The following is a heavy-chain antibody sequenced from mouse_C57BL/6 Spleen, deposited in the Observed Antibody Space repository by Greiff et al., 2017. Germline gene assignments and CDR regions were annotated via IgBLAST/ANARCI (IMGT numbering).Heavy chain of an antibody. V-gene: IGHV1-4*01. D-gene: IGHD1-1*01. Sequence: VQLQQSGAELARPGASVKMSCKASGYTFTSYTMHWVKQRPGQGLEWIGYINPSSGYTKYNQKFKDKATLTADKSSSTAYMQLSSLTSEDSAVYYCARARDYYGSSYGYFDVWGTGTTVTVSS. CDR3: ARARDYYGSSYGYFDV. CDR1: GYTFTSYT. CDR2: INPSSGYT. J-gene: IGHJ1*03.